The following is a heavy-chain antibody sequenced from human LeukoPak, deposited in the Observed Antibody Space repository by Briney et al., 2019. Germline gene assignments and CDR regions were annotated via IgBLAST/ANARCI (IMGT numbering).Heavy chain of an antibody. Sequence: GGSLRLSCAASGFTFSSYAMSWVRQAPGKGLEWVSAISGSGGSTYYADSVKGRFTISRDNSKNTLYLQMNSLRAEDTAVYYCAKDLFVGVAGISHGMDVWGQGTTVTVSS. J-gene: IGHJ6*02. V-gene: IGHV3-23*01. CDR3: AKDLFVGVAGISHGMDV. CDR2: ISGSGGST. D-gene: IGHD6-19*01. CDR1: GFTFSSYA.